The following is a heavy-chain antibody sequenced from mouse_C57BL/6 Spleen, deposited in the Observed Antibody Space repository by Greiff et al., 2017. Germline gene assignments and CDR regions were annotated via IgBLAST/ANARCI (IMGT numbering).Heavy chain of an antibody. D-gene: IGHD2-4*01. J-gene: IGHJ2*01. CDR3: ARDEGNDYDEVWYFDY. Sequence: EVHLVESGGGLVKPGGSLKLSCAASGFTFSSYAMSWVRQTPEKRLEWVATISDGGSYTYYPDNVKGRFTISRDNAKNNLYLQMSHLKSEDTAMYYWARDEGNDYDEVWYFDYWGQGTTLTVSS. V-gene: IGHV5-4*01. CDR1: GFTFSSYA. CDR2: ISDGGSYT.